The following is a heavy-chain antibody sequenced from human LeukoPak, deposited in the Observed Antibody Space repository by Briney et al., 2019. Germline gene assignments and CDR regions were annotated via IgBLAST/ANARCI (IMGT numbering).Heavy chain of an antibody. D-gene: IGHD2-2*01. CDR1: GFPFSVYE. J-gene: IGHJ4*02. CDR3: VSCGTTTCIIRFDH. CDR2: IGSSGTTR. V-gene: IGHV3-48*03. Sequence: PGGSLSLSCAVSGFPFSVYEINWVRQAPGKGLEWVSNIGSSGTTRYYADSVKGRFSIPRDNAENSLYLQMNSLRAEDTAIYYCVSCGTTTCIIRFDHWGQGTLVTVSS.